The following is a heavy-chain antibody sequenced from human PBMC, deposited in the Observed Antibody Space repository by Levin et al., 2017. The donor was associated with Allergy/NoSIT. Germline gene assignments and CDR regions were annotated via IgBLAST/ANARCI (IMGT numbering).Heavy chain of an antibody. CDR2: INHSGST. CDR3: ARYSSSWYLSAFDI. CDR1: GGSFSDYY. Sequence: SETLSLTCAVYGGSFSDYYWSWIRQPPGKGLELIGEINHSGSTNYNPSPKSRVTISVDTSKNQFSLKLSSVTAADTAVYYCARYSSSWYLSAFDIWGQGTMVTVSS. J-gene: IGHJ3*02. D-gene: IGHD6-13*01. V-gene: IGHV4-34*01.